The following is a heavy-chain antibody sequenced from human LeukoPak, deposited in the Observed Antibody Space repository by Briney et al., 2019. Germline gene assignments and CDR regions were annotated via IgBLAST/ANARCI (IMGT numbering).Heavy chain of an antibody. CDR2: IKQDGSEK. Sequence: PGGSLRLSCAASGFTFSSYWMSWVRQAPGKGLEWVANIKQDGSEKYYVDSVKGRFTISRDNAKNSLYLQMNSLRTEDTALYYCAKDRTYSAYAALDYWGQGTLVTVSS. D-gene: IGHD5-12*01. V-gene: IGHV3-7*03. J-gene: IGHJ4*02. CDR3: AKDRTYSAYAALDY. CDR1: GFTFSSYW.